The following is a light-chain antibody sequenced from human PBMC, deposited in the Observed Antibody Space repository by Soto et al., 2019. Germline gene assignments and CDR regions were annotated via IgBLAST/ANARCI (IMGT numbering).Light chain of an antibody. Sequence: QPALTQPPSASGSPGQSVTISCTGTISDAGFYARVSWYQQPPGTAPKLLIYDVTSRPSGVPDRFSGSRSGKTASLTISGLQAEDEADYYCSSYTSSSTYVFGPGTKVTVL. CDR1: ISDAGFYAR. CDR3: SSYTSSSTYV. CDR2: DVT. J-gene: IGLJ1*01. V-gene: IGLV2-18*02.